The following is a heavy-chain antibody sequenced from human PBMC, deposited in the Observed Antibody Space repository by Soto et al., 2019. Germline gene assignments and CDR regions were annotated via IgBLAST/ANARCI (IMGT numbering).Heavy chain of an antibody. CDR2: ISYDGSNK. V-gene: IGHV3-30-3*01. D-gene: IGHD2-21*01. CDR3: ARPLKVVDAFDI. J-gene: IGHJ3*02. Sequence: QVPLVESGGGVVQPGRSLRLSCAASGFTFSSYAMHWVRQAPGKGLEWVAVISYDGSNKYYADSVKGRFTISRDNSKNTLYLQMNSLRAEDTAVYYCARPLKVVDAFDIWGQGTMVTVSS. CDR1: GFTFSSYA.